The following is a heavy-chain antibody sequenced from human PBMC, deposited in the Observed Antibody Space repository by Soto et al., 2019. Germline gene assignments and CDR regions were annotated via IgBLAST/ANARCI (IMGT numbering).Heavy chain of an antibody. CDR3: ARASGVGLAFGGGFDF. Sequence: PSETLSLSCDVSGVSINSYYWSWIRQPPGRGLECIGYISYAVSANYNPSLKSRVTMSIDTSRNQFSLKLTSVTPADTAVYYCARASGVGLAFGGGFDFWGQGSLVTVSS. CDR1: GVSINSYY. CDR2: ISYAVSA. V-gene: IGHV4-59*01. D-gene: IGHD3-16*01. J-gene: IGHJ4*02.